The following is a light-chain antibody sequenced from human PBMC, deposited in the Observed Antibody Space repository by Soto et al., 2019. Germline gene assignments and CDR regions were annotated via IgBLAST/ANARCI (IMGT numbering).Light chain of an antibody. V-gene: IGKV3-20*01. Sequence: EIGLTQSPGTRSLSPGERATLSCRASQSVSSSYLAWYQQKPGQAPRLLIYGASSRATGIPDRFSGSGSGTDFTLTISRLEPEDFAVYYCQQYGSSPRTFGQGTKVDIK. J-gene: IGKJ1*01. CDR3: QQYGSSPRT. CDR1: QSVSSSY. CDR2: GAS.